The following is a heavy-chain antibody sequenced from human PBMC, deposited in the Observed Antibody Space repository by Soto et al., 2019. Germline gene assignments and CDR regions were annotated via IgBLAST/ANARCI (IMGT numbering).Heavy chain of an antibody. CDR2: IIPIFGTA. CDR1: GGTFSSYA. Sequence: GASVKVSCKASGGTFSSYAISWVRQAPGQGLEWMGGIIPIFGTANYAQKFQGRVTITTDESTSTAYMELSSLRSDDTAVYYCARARTLASDAFDIWGQGTMVTVSS. J-gene: IGHJ3*02. CDR3: ARARTLASDAFDI. V-gene: IGHV1-69*05. D-gene: IGHD1-1*01.